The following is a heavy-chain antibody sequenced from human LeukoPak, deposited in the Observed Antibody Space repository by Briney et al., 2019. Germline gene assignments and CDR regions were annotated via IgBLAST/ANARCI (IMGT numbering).Heavy chain of an antibody. D-gene: IGHD3-16*01. CDR1: GGSFSGYY. V-gene: IGHV4-34*01. CDR2: INHSGST. CDR3: ARTRGMSY. J-gene: IGHJ4*02. Sequence: KPSETLSLTCAVYGGSFSGYYWSWIRQPPGEGLEWIGEINHSGSTSYNPSLKSRVTISVDTSKNQFSLKLSSVTAADTAVYYCARTRGMSYWGQGTLVTVSS.